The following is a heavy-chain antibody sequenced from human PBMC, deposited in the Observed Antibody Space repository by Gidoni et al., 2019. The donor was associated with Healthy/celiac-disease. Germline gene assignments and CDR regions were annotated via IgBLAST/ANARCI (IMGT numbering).Heavy chain of an antibody. CDR1: GYTFTSYA. J-gene: IGHJ4*02. CDR2: INTNTGNP. Sequence: QLQLVQSGSAFQKPGSSVKVSCKPSGYTFTSYAMNWVRQAPGQGLEWMGWINTNTGNPTYAQGFTGRFVFSLDTSVSTAYLQSSSRKAEDTAGYYCARELQQLAYDYWGQGTLVTVSS. CDR3: ARELQQLAYDY. V-gene: IGHV7-4-1*02. D-gene: IGHD6-13*01.